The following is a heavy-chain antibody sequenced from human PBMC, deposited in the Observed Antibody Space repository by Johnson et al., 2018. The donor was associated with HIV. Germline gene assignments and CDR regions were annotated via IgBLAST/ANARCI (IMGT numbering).Heavy chain of an antibody. D-gene: IGHD3-16*02. CDR2: IWYDGSNK. CDR1: GFTFSSYA. CDR3: AKDDRLRVPRGIAFDI. Sequence: VQLVESGGGLVQPGGSLRLSCAASGFTFSSYAMNWVRQAPGKGLEWVAVIWYDGSNKYYADYVKGRFTISRDNSKNTLYLQMNSLRAEDTDVYYCAKDDRLRVPRGIAFDIWGQGTMVTVSS. V-gene: IGHV3-33*06. J-gene: IGHJ3*02.